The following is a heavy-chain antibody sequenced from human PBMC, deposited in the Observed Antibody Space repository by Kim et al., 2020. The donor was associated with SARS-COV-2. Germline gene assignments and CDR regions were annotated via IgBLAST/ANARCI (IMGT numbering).Heavy chain of an antibody. CDR1: GHTLTGLA. V-gene: IGHV1-24*01. J-gene: IGHJ4*02. Sequence: ASVKVSCKVSGHTLTGLAVNWVRQANGQGLEWMGGFDPEDGGIIYAQKFHGRVTMTLDTSTDTAYMELSSLRSEDTAVYYCATRPPTYVVGGYYDYWGQG. CDR3: ATRPPTYVVGGYYDY. CDR2: FDPEDGGI. D-gene: IGHD3-22*01.